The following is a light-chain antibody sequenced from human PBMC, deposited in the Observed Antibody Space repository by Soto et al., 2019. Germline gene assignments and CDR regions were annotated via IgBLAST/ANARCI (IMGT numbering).Light chain of an antibody. CDR2: DVS. CDR1: SSDVGAYTL. CDR3: SSYTSSSTHV. Sequence: QSVLTQPASVSGSPGQSITISCTGTSSDVGAYTLVSWYQQHPDKVPKLMIFDVSRRPSGVSDRFSGSKSGNTASLTISGLQPEDEDDYYCSSYTSSSTHVFGSGTKLTVL. J-gene: IGLJ1*01. V-gene: IGLV2-14*03.